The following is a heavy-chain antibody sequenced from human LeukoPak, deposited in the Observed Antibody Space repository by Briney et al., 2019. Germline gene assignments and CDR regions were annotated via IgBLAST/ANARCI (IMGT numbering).Heavy chain of an antibody. D-gene: IGHD3-22*01. CDR3: ARGANYYDSSGYYPVPEYFQH. V-gene: IGHV1-69*01. Sequence: SXKVSCKASGGTFSSYAISWVRQAPGQGLEWMGGMIAIFGTAKYAQKFQGRVTITVDESKSKDYMELSRVRSEDTAVYYCARGANYYDSSGYYPVPEYFQHWGQGTLVTVSS. CDR1: GGTFSSYA. CDR2: MIAIFGTA. J-gene: IGHJ1*01.